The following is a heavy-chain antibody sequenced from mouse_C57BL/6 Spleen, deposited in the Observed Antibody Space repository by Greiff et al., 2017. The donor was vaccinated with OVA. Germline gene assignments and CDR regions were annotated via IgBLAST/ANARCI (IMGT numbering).Heavy chain of an antibody. CDR1: GYSITSGYY. D-gene: IGHD1-1*01. CDR2: ISYDGSN. Sequence: EVKLMESGPGLVKPSQSLSLTCSVTGYSITSGYYWNWIRQFPGNKLEWMGYISYDGSNNYNPSLKNRISITRDTSKNQFFLKLNSVTTEDTATYYCARGDYYIYYAMDDWGQGTSVTVSS. CDR3: ARGDYYIYYAMDD. V-gene: IGHV3-6*01. J-gene: IGHJ4*01.